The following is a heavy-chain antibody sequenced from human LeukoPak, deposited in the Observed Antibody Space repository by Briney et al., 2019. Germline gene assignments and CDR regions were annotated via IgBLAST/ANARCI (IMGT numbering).Heavy chain of an antibody. D-gene: IGHD3-22*01. CDR3: ARSGGYDSSGYDFDY. J-gene: IGHJ4*02. CDR1: GGSISSYY. V-gene: IGHV4-59*08. Sequence: SETLSLTCTVSGGSISSYYWSWIRQPPGKGLEWIGYIYYSGSTNYNPSLKSRVTISVDTSKNQFSLKLSSVTAADTAVYYCARSGGYDSSGYDFDYWGQGTLVTVSS. CDR2: IYYSGST.